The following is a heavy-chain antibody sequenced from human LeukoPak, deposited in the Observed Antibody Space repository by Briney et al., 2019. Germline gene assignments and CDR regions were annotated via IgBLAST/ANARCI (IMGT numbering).Heavy chain of an antibody. CDR3: ARASWISTADAVC. Sequence: GGSLRLSCAASGFTFSHYWMTWVRQAPGKGLEWVAQINQDGSEEYYMDSVKARFTISRDNAKNSVFLQMNSLRVEDTAIYYCARASWISTADAVCWGQGTQVTVSS. CDR2: INQDGSEE. V-gene: IGHV3-7*03. J-gene: IGHJ4*02. D-gene: IGHD2-2*03. CDR1: GFTFSHYW.